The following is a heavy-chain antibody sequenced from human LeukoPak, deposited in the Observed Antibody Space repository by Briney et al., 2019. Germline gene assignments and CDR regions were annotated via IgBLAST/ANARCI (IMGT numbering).Heavy chain of an antibody. J-gene: IGHJ3*01. CDR3: ARDDPFYYNISGGDLT. CDR1: GGTFNTYS. CDR2: IIPMFAAT. V-gene: IGHV1-69*05. Sequence: SVKVSCKASGGTFNTYSISWVRQAPGQGLEWMGSIIPMFAATDYAQKFQGRVTITTDESTTTAYMELSSLRSEDTAVYFCARDDPFYYNISGGDLTWGQGTMVTISP. D-gene: IGHD3-22*01.